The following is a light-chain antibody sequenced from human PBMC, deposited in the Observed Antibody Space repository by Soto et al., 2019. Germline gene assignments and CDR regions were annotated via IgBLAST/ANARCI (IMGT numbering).Light chain of an antibody. J-gene: IGLJ1*01. CDR2: EVS. V-gene: IGLV2-14*01. CDR1: SSDVGGYNY. Sequence: QSALTQPASVSGSPGQSITISCTGTSSDVGGYNYVSWYQQHPGKAPKLMIYEVSNRPSRVSNRFSGSKSGNTASPTISGLQAEDEADYYCSSYTSSSTLVFGTGTKVTVL. CDR3: SSYTSSSTLV.